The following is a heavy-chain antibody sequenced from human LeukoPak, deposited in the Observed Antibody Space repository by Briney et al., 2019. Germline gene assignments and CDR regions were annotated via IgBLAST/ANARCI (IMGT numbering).Heavy chain of an antibody. CDR3: ARHNFEVVTAIRIFDY. CDR1: VGSLSGYY. J-gene: IGHJ4*02. CDR2: INHSGSI. Sequence: PSETLSLTCAVYVGSLSGYYWSWIRQPPGKGLEWIGEINHSGSINYNPSLKSRVTISVDSSKNQFSLKLTSVTAADTAVYYCARHNFEVVTAIRIFDYWGQGTLVTVSS. D-gene: IGHD2-21*02. V-gene: IGHV4-34*01.